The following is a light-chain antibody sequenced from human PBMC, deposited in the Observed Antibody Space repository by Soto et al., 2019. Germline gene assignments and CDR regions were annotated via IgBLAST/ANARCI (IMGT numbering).Light chain of an antibody. CDR2: DDD. V-gene: IGLV1-51*01. CDR3: GSWDSSLSAYV. Sequence: QSVLTQPPSLSAAPGQRVTISCSGSSSNIGGNSVSWYQQLPGTAPKLLIYDDDKRPSGIPDRFSGSKSGTSATPGITGFQTGDEADYYCGSWDSSLSAYVFGTGTKVTVL. J-gene: IGLJ1*01. CDR1: SSNIGGNS.